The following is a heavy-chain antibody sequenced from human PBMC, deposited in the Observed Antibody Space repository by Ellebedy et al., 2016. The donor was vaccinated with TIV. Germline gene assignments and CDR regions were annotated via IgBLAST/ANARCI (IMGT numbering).Heavy chain of an antibody. CDR1: GYTLTELS. CDR3: ARGSRDGYNPGDF. CDR2: FDPEDGET. D-gene: IGHD5-24*01. Sequence: ASVKVSCXVSGYTLTELSMHWVRQAPGKGLEWMGGFDPEDGETIYAQKFQGRVTITKDTSASTAYMELSSLRSEDTAVYYCARGSRDGYNPGDFWGQGTLVIVSS. J-gene: IGHJ4*02. V-gene: IGHV1-24*01.